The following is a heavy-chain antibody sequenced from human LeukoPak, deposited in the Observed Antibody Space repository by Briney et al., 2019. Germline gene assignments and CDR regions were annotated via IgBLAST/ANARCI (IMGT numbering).Heavy chain of an antibody. CDR1: GFTFSDYY. V-gene: IGHV3-11*04. J-gene: IGHJ4*02. D-gene: IGHD4-11*01. Sequence: GGSLRLSCAASGFTFSDYYMTWIRQAPGKGLEWVSFISSSSGSTIYYADSVKGRFTISRDNAKNSLYLQMDSLRVEDTAVYYCARASYSSNWCYFDYWGQGTLVTVSS. CDR3: ARASYSSNWCYFDY. CDR2: ISSSSGSTI.